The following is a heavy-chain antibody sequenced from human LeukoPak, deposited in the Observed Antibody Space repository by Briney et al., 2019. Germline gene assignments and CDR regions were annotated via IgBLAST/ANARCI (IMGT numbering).Heavy chain of an antibody. V-gene: IGHV1-18*01. J-gene: IGHJ4*02. CDR3: ARQEYCSSTSCYLGYFDY. CDR2: ISAYNGNT. Sequence: ASVKVSCKASGYTFTSYGISWVRQAPGQGLEWMGWISAYNGNTNYAQKLQGRVTMTTDTSTSTAYMELRGLRSDDTAVYYCARQEYCSSTSCYLGYFDYWGQGTLVTVSS. CDR1: GYTFTSYG. D-gene: IGHD2-2*01.